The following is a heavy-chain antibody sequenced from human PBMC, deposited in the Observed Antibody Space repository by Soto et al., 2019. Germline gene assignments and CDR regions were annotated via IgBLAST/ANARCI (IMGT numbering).Heavy chain of an antibody. CDR2: INPNSGDT. D-gene: IGHD1-7*01. Sequence: QVQLVQSGAEVKKPGASVKVSCKASGYTFTGYYIHWVRQAPGQGLEWMGWINPNSGDTNYAQKFQGRVTMTRDTSISTAYMELSRLTSDDTAMYYCARGGHRTTDRFDYWGQGTLVTVSS. CDR3: ARGGHRTTDRFDY. J-gene: IGHJ4*02. CDR1: GYTFTGYY. V-gene: IGHV1-2*02.